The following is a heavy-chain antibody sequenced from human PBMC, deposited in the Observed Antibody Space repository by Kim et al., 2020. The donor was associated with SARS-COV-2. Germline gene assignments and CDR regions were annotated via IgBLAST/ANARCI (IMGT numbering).Heavy chain of an antibody. J-gene: IGHJ4*02. CDR2: ISGSGGST. Sequence: GGSLRLSCAASGFTFSSYAMSWVRQAPGKGLEWVSAISGSGGSTYYADSVKGRFTISRDNSKNTLYLQMNSLRAEDTAVYYCAKDPFPPGAVVVVAARWYWGQGTLVTVSS. D-gene: IGHD2-15*01. CDR1: GFTFSSYA. CDR3: AKDPFPPGAVVVVAARWY. V-gene: IGHV3-23*01.